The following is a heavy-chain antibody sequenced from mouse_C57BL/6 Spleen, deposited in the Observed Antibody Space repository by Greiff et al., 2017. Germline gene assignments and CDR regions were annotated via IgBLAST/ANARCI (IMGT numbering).Heavy chain of an antibody. V-gene: IGHV1-50*01. CDR1: GYTFTSYW. J-gene: IGHJ4*01. CDR3: ARPQSVGGGYAMDY. CDR2: IDPSDSYT. D-gene: IGHD1-1*01. Sequence: QVQLQQPGAELVKPGASVKLSCKASGYTFTSYWMQWVKQRPGQGLEWIGEIDPSDSYTNYNQKFKGKATLTVDTSSSTAYMQLSSLTSEDSAVYDCARPQSVGGGYAMDYWGQGTSVTVSS.